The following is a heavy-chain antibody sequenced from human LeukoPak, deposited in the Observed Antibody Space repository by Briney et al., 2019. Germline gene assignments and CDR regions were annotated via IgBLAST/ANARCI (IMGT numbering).Heavy chain of an antibody. CDR1: GFTFSSYA. J-gene: IGHJ6*03. CDR3: VRDGREGKYYYMDL. Sequence: PGRSLRLSCAASGFTFSSYAMHWVRQAPGKGLEWVAVISYDGSNKYYADSVKGRFTISRDNSKNTLYLQMNSLRAEDTAVYYCVRDGREGKYYYMDLWGKGTTVTVSS. V-gene: IGHV3-30-3*01. CDR2: ISYDGSNK. D-gene: IGHD3-10*01.